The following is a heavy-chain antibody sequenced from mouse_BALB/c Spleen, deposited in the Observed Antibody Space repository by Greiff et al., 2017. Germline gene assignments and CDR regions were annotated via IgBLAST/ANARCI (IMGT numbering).Heavy chain of an antibody. CDR1: GFTFSSYT. V-gene: IGHV5-6-4*01. Sequence: DVMLVESGGGLVKPGGSLKLSCAASGFTFSSYTMSWVRQTPEKRLEWVATISSGGSYTYYPDSVKGRFTISRDNAKNTLYLQMSSLKSEDTAMYYCTREGNYLYAMDYWGQGTSVTVSS. CDR2: ISSGGSYT. D-gene: IGHD2-1*01. CDR3: TREGNYLYAMDY. J-gene: IGHJ4*01.